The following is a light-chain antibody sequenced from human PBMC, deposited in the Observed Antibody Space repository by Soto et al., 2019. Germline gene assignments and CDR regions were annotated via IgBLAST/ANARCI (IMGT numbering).Light chain of an antibody. V-gene: IGKV3-15*01. CDR2: GAS. J-gene: IGKJ5*01. CDR3: QQYKNWPL. Sequence: MMMTQSPATLSVSPGERVTLSCRPSHSVNSHVAWYQQKPGQAPRLLLYGASTRATGIPVRFSGSGFGTEFTLTISSLQSEDFAVYYCQQYKNWPLFGQGTQLEIK. CDR1: HSVNSH.